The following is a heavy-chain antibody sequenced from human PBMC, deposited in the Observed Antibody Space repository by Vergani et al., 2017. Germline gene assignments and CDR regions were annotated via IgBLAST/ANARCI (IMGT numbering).Heavy chain of an antibody. J-gene: IGHJ5*02. CDR2: ISSSISYI. D-gene: IGHD3-16*01. Sequence: EVQLVESGGGLVKPGGSLRLSCAASGFTFSSYSMNWVRQAPGKGLEWVSSISSSISYIYYADSVKGRFTISRDNAKNSLYLQMNSLRAEDTAVYYCARVDYEPGVFDPWGQGTLVTVSS. CDR3: ARVDYEPGVFDP. CDR1: GFTFSSYS. V-gene: IGHV3-21*01.